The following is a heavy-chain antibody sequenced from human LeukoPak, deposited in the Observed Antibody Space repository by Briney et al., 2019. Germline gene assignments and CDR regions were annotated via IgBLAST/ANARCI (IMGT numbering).Heavy chain of an antibody. J-gene: IGHJ4*02. CDR2: ISGSGSTI. CDR3: ARDRRVSTTVTTVVDY. D-gene: IGHD4-17*01. V-gene: IGHV3-11*01. Sequence: GGSLRLSCAASGFTFSDYYMSWIRQAPGKGLEWVSYISGSGSTIYYADSVKGRFTISRDNAKNSLYLQMNSLRAEDTAVYYCARDRRVSTTVTTVVDYWGQGTLVTVSS. CDR1: GFTFSDYY.